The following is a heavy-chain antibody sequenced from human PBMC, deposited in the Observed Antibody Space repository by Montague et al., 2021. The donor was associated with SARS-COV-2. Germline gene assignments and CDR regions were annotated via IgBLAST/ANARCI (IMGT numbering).Heavy chain of an antibody. CDR2: MHFTGKT. D-gene: IGHD3-10*01. Sequence: SETLSLTCSVSGDSITNHYWTWIRQPAGKGLEWIGRMHFTGKTNFSPFFSSRLTMSADTSKNRFSLKLTSVTAADTAIYFCARDRFGFGAGSQGTIDFWGQGTLVTVSS. CDR1: GDSITNHY. J-gene: IGHJ4*02. CDR3: ARDRFGFGAGSQGTIDF. V-gene: IGHV4-4*07.